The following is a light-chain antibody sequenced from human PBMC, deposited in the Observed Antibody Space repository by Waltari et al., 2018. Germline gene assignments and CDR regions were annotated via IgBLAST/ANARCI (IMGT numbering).Light chain of an antibody. CDR1: QGSRRS. V-gene: IGKV1-9*01. Sequence: DLQCPQSPSFMSASVGDRVTIACRASQGSRRSLAWYQQKPGKAPKLLIYAASTLQSGVPSRFSGDGSGTEFTLTISSLQPEDSATYYCQQLNSYPRTFGQGTKLEIK. CDR2: AAS. J-gene: IGKJ2*01. CDR3: QQLNSYPRT.